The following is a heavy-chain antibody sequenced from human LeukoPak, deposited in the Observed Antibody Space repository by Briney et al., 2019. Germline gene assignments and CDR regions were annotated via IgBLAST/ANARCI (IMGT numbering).Heavy chain of an antibody. CDR1: GFTFSSYG. J-gene: IGHJ4*02. V-gene: IGHV3-30*18. D-gene: IGHD6-13*01. CDR2: IPYDGSNK. CDR3: AKAAAAGPKGPYYFDY. Sequence: GRSLRLSCAASGFTFSSYGMHWVRQAPGKGLEWVAVIPYDGSNKYYADSVKGRFTISRDNSKNTLYLQMNSLRAEDTAVYYCAKAAAAGPKGPYYFDYWGQGTLVTVSS.